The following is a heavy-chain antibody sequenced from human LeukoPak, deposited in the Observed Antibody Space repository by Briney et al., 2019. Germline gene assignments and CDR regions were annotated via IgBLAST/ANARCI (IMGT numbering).Heavy chain of an antibody. CDR2: INSDGSST. Sequence: GGSLRLSCAASGFTFSSYWMHWVRQAPGKGLVWVSRINSDGSSTSYADSVEGRFTISRDNAKNTLYLQMNSLRAEDTAVYYCAITGVADAFDIWGQGTMVTVSS. J-gene: IGHJ3*02. CDR3: AITGVADAFDI. D-gene: IGHD3-10*01. CDR1: GFTFSSYW. V-gene: IGHV3-74*01.